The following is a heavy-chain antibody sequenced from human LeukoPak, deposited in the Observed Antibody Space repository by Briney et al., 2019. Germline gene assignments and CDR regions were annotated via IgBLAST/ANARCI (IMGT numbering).Heavy chain of an antibody. CDR1: GFIFRSYW. CDR3: ARVLTGTAPFDY. J-gene: IGHJ4*02. V-gene: IGHV3-74*01. CDR2: INSDGSDT. Sequence: GGSLRLSCAASGFIFRSYWMHWVRQAPGKGLVWISRINSDGSDTNYADSVKGRFTISRDPAKNMVYLEMNSLRGEDTAVYYCARVLTGTAPFDYWGQGTLVTVSS. D-gene: IGHD7-27*01.